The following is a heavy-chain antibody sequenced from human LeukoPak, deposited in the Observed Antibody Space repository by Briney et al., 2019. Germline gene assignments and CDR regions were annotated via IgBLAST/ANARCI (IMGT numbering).Heavy chain of an antibody. CDR3: ARDPPGGVMFDY. Sequence: SETLSLTCTVSGGSISSSSYYWGWIRQPPGKGLEWIGSIYYSGSAYYNPSLKSRVTISVDTSKNQFSLKLNSVTAADTAVYYCARDPPGGVMFDYWGQGTLVTVSS. CDR1: GGSISSSSYY. J-gene: IGHJ4*02. V-gene: IGHV4-39*07. CDR2: IYYSGSA. D-gene: IGHD3-16*01.